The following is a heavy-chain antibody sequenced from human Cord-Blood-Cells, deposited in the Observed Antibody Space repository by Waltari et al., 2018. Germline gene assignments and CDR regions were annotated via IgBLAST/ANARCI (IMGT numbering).Heavy chain of an antibody. J-gene: IGHJ3*02. CDR1: GYTFTSYA. CDR2: INAGNGNT. V-gene: IGHV1-3*01. Sequence: QVQLVQSGAEVKKPGASVKVSCKASGYTFTSYAMHWLRQAPGQRLEWMGWINAGNGNTKYSQKFQGRVTITRDTSASTAYMELSSLRSEDTAVYYCASILAYCGGDCYSAFDIWGQGTMVTVSS. D-gene: IGHD2-21*01. CDR3: ASILAYCGGDCYSAFDI.